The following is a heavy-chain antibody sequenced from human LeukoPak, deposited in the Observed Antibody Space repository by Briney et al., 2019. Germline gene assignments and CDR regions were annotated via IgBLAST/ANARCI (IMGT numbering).Heavy chain of an antibody. CDR2: FDPEDGET. CDR1: GYTLTELS. CDR3: ATDSGGKRGYRYGYFDY. Sequence: ASVKVSCKVSGYTLTELSMHWVRQAPGKGLEWMGGFDPEDGETIYAQKFQGRVTMTEDTSTDTAYMELTSLRSEDTAVYYCATDSGGKRGYRYGYFDYWGQGTLVTVSS. V-gene: IGHV1-24*01. J-gene: IGHJ4*02. D-gene: IGHD5-18*01.